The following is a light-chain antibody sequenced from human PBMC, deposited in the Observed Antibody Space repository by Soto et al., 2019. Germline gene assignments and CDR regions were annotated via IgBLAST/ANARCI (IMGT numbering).Light chain of an antibody. J-gene: IGLJ2*01. CDR3: SSYTSSSTLEP. CDR1: SSDVGGYNY. V-gene: IGLV2-14*01. CDR2: DVS. Sequence: QSALTQPASVSGSPGQSITISCTGTSSDVGGYNYVSWYQQHPGKAPKLMIYDVSNRPSGVSNRFSGSKSGNTASLTISGLQAEDEADYYCSSYTSSSTLEPFGGGTKVTVL.